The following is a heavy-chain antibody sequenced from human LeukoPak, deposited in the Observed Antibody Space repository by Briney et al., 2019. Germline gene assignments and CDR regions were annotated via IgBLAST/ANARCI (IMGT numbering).Heavy chain of an antibody. CDR1: GYTRTELF. CDR2: FDSVDGVT. Sequence: ASVKVCCKVSGYTRTELFMHWVRQAPGKGLEWLGGFDSVDGVTNYAQKFQDRVTMTEDTPTDTAHMELSSLSSEAAAVYYCATPRHCSGGSCPPGYYGMDVWGQGTTVTVSS. D-gene: IGHD2-15*01. CDR3: ATPRHCSGGSCPPGYYGMDV. V-gene: IGHV1-24*01. J-gene: IGHJ6*02.